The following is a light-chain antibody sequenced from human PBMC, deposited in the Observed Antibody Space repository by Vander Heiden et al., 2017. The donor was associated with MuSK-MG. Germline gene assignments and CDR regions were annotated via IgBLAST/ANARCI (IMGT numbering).Light chain of an antibody. CDR2: GAS. J-gene: IGKJ4*01. CDR1: QSVSNSY. V-gene: IGKV3-20*01. CDR3: QQYGSSPLT. Sequence: EIVLTQSPGTLSLSPGERATLSCRASQSVSNSYLAWYQQKPGQAPRLLIYGASSRATGIPDRVSGSGSGTDFTLTIGKLEPEDFAVYYCQQYGSSPLTFGGGTKVEIK.